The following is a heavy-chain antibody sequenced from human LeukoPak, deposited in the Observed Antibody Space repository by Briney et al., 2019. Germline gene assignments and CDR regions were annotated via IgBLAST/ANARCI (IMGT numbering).Heavy chain of an antibody. J-gene: IGHJ5*02. CDR2: ISYGGSNK. CDR1: GFTFSSYA. Sequence: GGSLRLSCAASGFTFSSYAMHWVRQAPGKGLEWVAVISYGGSNKYYADSVKGRFTISRDNSKNTLYLQMNSLRAEDTAVYYCARENYDSSGYRFDPWGQGTLVTVSS. D-gene: IGHD3-22*01. V-gene: IGHV3-30-3*01. CDR3: ARENYDSSGYRFDP.